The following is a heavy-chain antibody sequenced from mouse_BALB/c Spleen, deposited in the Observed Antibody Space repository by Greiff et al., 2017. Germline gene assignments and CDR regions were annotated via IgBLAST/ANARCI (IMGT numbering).Heavy chain of an antibody. Sequence: EVKLVESGPGLVKPSQSLSLTCSVTGYSITSGYYWNWIRQFPGNKLEWMGYISYDGSNNYNPSLKNRISITRDTSKNQFFLKLNSVTTEDTATYYCARDSYGRAWFAYWGQGTLVTVSA. J-gene: IGHJ3*01. D-gene: IGHD1-1*01. CDR3: ARDSYGRAWFAY. V-gene: IGHV3-6*02. CDR1: GYSITSGYY. CDR2: ISYDGSN.